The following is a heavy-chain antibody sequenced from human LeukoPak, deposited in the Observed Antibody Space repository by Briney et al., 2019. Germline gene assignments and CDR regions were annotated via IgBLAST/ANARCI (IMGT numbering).Heavy chain of an antibody. CDR2: INTNSGGT. V-gene: IGHV1-2*02. J-gene: IGHJ3*02. CDR1: GYTFTGYY. CDR3: ATDSSGWRTDAFDI. Sequence: GASVQISCKASGYTFTGYYMHWVRQAPGQGLEGMGWINTNSGGTNYAQKFQGRVTMTRDTSISTAYMELSRLRSDDTAVYYCATDSSGWRTDAFDIWGQGTMVTVSS. D-gene: IGHD6-19*01.